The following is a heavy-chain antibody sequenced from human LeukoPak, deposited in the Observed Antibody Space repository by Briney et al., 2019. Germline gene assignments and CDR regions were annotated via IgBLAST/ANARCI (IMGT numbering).Heavy chain of an antibody. J-gene: IGHJ5*02. Sequence: PSETLSLTCTVSGGSLSSSSYYWGWIRQPPGKGLEWIGSIYYSGSTYYNPSLKSRVTISVDTSKNQFSLKLSSVTAADTAVYYCARPIDPCSSTSCWSWNWFDPWGQGTLVTVSS. D-gene: IGHD2-2*01. CDR3: ARPIDPCSSTSCWSWNWFDP. CDR2: IYYSGST. V-gene: IGHV4-39*01. CDR1: GGSLSSSSYY.